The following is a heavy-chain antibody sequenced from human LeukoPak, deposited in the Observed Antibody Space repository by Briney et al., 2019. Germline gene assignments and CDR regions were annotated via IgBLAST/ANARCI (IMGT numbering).Heavy chain of an antibody. CDR2: ISGSGGST. CDR3: AKVGAYCGGDCLYYFDY. D-gene: IGHD2-21*02. Sequence: GRSLSLFCAASGFTFSSYGMHWVRQAPGKGLEWVSAISGSGGSTYYADSVKGRFTISRDNSKDTLYLQMNSLRAEDTAVYYCAKVGAYCGGDCLYYFDYWGQGTLVTVSS. CDR1: GFTFSSYG. V-gene: IGHV3-23*01. J-gene: IGHJ4*02.